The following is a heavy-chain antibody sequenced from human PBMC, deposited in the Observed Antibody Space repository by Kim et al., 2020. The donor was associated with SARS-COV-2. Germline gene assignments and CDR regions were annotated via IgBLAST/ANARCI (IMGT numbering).Heavy chain of an antibody. V-gene: IGHV4-39*01. Sequence: SETLSLTCAVSGGSISSTSYYWGWIRQPPGKGLEWIGTIYYSGITYYNPSLKSRVTISVDTSKNQFSLKLSSVTAADTAVYYCARQSYGSGSYDFDHWGQGTLVTVSS. CDR2: IYYSGIT. CDR3: ARQSYGSGSYDFDH. J-gene: IGHJ4*02. D-gene: IGHD3-10*01. CDR1: GGSISSTSYY.